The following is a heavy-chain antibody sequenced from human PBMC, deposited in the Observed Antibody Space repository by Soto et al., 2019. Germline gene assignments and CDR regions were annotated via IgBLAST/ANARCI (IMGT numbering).Heavy chain of an antibody. V-gene: IGHV4-34*01. Sequence: QVQLHQWGAGLLKPSETLSLTCAVYGGSFSGYYWSWIRQPPGKGLEWIGEINHSGSTNYNPSLKSRVTISVDTSKNQFSLKLSSVTAADTAVYYCARGGGSGSYYRREYWGQGTLVTVSS. CDR1: GGSFSGYY. CDR3: ARGGGSGSYYRREY. D-gene: IGHD3-10*01. CDR2: INHSGST. J-gene: IGHJ4*02.